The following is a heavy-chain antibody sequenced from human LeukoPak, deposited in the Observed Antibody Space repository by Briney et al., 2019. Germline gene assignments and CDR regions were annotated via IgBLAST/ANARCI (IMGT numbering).Heavy chain of an antibody. CDR2: IIPIFGTA. V-gene: IGHV1-69*01. CDR3: ARGSEDIVVVPAASAEYFQH. J-gene: IGHJ1*01. D-gene: IGHD2-2*01. CDR1: GGTFSSYA. Sequence: SVKVSCKASGGTFSSYAISWVRQAPGQGLEWMGGIIPIFGTASYAQKFQGRVTITADESTSTAYMELSSLRSEDTAVYYCARGSEDIVVVPAASAEYFQHWGQGTLVTVSS.